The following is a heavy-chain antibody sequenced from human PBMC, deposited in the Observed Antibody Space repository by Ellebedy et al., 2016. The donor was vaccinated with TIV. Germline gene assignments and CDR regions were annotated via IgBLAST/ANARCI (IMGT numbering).Heavy chain of an antibody. J-gene: IGHJ3*02. CDR2: IYSGGST. CDR3: AKGNDAFDI. V-gene: IGHV3-53*01. D-gene: IGHD3-10*01. Sequence: GESLKISXAASGFTVSSNYMSWVRQAPGKGLEWVSVIYSGGSTYYADSVKGRFTISRDNSKNTLYLQMNSLRAEDTAVYYCAKGNDAFDIWGQGTMVTVSS. CDR1: GFTVSSNY.